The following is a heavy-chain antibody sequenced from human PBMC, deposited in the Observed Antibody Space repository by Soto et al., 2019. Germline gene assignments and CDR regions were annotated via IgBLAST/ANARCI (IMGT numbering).Heavy chain of an antibody. CDR3: VKGGWLDY. D-gene: IGHD6-19*01. CDR2: ISWNSGSI. J-gene: IGHJ4*02. Sequence: PGGSLRLSCAASGFTFDDYAMHWVRQAPGKGLEWVSGISWNSGSIGYADSVKGRFTISRDNSKNTLYLQMNSLRPEDTALYFCVKGGWLDYWGQGTLVTVSS. V-gene: IGHV3-9*01. CDR1: GFTFDDYA.